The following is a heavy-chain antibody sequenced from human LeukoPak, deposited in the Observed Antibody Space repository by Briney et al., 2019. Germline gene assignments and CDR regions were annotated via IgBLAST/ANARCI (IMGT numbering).Heavy chain of an antibody. J-gene: IGHJ5*02. Sequence: ASVKVSRKASGYTFTSYYMHWVRQAPGQGLEWMGIINPSGGSTSYAQKFQGRVTMTRDMSTSTVYMELSSLRSEDTAVYYCARGITGTTDWFDPWGQGTLVTVSS. CDR3: ARGITGTTDWFDP. CDR2: INPSGGST. D-gene: IGHD1-7*01. V-gene: IGHV1-46*01. CDR1: GYTFTSYY.